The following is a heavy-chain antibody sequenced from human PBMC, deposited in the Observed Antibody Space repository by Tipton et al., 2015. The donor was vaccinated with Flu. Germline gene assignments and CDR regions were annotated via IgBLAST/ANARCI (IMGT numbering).Heavy chain of an antibody. D-gene: IGHD5-18*01. CDR2: INPNSGGT. CDR1: GYTFTGYY. Sequence: QVQLVQSGAEVKKPGASVKVSCKASGYTFTGYYMHWVRQAPGQGLEWMGWINPNSGGTNYAQKFQGRVTMTRDTSISTAYMELSRLGSDDTAVYYCARQDVDTAMVTAPDYWGQGTLVTVSS. CDR3: ARQDVDTAMVTAPDY. V-gene: IGHV1-2*02. J-gene: IGHJ4*02.